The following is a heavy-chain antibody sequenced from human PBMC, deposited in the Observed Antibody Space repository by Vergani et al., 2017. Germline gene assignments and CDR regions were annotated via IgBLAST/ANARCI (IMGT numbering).Heavy chain of an antibody. CDR3: ARGRRYCSSTSCYWDRGFDY. Sequence: QVQLVESGGGVVQPGRSLRLSCAASGFTFSSYAMHWVRQPPGKGLEWIGEINHSGSTNYNPSLKSRVTISVDTSKNQFSLKLSSVTAADTAVYYCARGRRYCSSTSCYWDRGFDYWGQGTLVTVSS. D-gene: IGHD2-2*01. V-gene: IGHV4-34*01. CDR2: INHSGST. CDR1: GFTFSSYA. J-gene: IGHJ4*02.